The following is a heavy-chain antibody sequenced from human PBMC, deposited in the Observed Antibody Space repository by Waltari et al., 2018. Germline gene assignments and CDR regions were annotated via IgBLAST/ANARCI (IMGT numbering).Heavy chain of an antibody. D-gene: IGHD3-22*01. Sequence: QVQLQESGPGLVKPSETLSLTCAVSGYSISSGYYWGWIRQHPGKGLEWIGSIYHSGSTYYNPSLKSRVTISVDTSKNQFSLKLSSVTAADTAVYYCARNGPTMIVVASHAFDIWGQGTMVTVSS. V-gene: IGHV4-38-2*01. CDR3: ARNGPTMIVVASHAFDI. CDR1: GYSISSGYY. J-gene: IGHJ3*02. CDR2: IYHSGST.